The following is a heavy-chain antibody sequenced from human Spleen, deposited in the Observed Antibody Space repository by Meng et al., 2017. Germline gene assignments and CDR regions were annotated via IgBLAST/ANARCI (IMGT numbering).Heavy chain of an antibody. Sequence: EQLVESGGGLVRPGRSLGLSCVASGFSFSSYAMHWVRQAPGKGLEWVSVIYSGGGTYYADSVKGRFSISRHSSKNTLYLQMNSLRVEDTAVYYCARVDFWSGYYSDYWGQGTLVTVSS. J-gene: IGHJ4*02. D-gene: IGHD3-3*01. CDR3: ARVDFWSGYYSDY. CDR1: GFSFSSYA. CDR2: IYSGGGT. V-gene: IGHV3-53*04.